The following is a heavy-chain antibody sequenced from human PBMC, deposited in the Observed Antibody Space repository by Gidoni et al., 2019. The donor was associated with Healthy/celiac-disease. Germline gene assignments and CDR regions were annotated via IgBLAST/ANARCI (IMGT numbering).Heavy chain of an antibody. CDR3: ARGDSSSWSFDY. Sequence: PGQGLEWMGWISAYNGNTNYAQKLQGRVTMTTDTSTSTAYMELRSLRSDDTAVYYCARGDSSSWSFDYWGQGTLVTVSS. V-gene: IGHV1-18*01. CDR2: ISAYNGNT. J-gene: IGHJ4*02. D-gene: IGHD6-13*01.